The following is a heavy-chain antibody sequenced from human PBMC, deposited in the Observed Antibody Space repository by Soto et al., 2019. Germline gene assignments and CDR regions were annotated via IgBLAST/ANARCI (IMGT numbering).Heavy chain of an antibody. CDR1: GDSISSVNW. V-gene: IGHV4-4*02. CDR2: IYHTGIT. CDR3: ARSPGYFTNSSLDP. Sequence: PSETLSLTCAVSGDSISSVNWWSWVRQSPGQGLEWIGDIYHTGITNYNPSLQSRVTISVDKFKNEFSLNLTSVTAADTAVYYCARSPGYFTNSSLDPWGQGTLVTVSS. D-gene: IGHD2-8*01. J-gene: IGHJ5*02.